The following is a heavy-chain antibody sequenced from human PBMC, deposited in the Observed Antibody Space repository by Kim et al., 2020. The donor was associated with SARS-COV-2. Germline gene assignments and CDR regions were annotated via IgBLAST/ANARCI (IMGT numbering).Heavy chain of an antibody. CDR3: ARGDYGDYFADY. Sequence: NYRPCLKCRVTISVDTSKNQLSLKLSSVTAADTAVYYCARGDYGDYFADYWGQGTLVTVSS. J-gene: IGHJ4*02. V-gene: IGHV4-34*01. D-gene: IGHD4-17*01.